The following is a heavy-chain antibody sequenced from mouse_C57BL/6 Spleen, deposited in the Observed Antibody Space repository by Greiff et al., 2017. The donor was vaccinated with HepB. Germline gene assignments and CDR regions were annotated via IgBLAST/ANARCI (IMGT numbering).Heavy chain of an antibody. CDR2: IYPGSGST. CDR1: GYTFTSYW. V-gene: IGHV1-55*01. CDR3: ARTTIVTIRGYFDY. J-gene: IGHJ2*01. D-gene: IGHD2-5*01. Sequence: VKLQQPGAELVKPGASVKMSCKASGYTFTSYWITWVKQRPGQGLEWIGDIYPGSGSTNYNEKFKSKATLTVDTSSSTAYMQLSSLTSEDSAVYYCARTTIVTIRGYFDYWGQGTTLTVSS.